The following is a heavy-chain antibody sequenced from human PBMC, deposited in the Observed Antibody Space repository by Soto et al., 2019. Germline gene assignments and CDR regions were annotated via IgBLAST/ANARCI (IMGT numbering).Heavy chain of an antibody. Sequence: QVQLVQSGAEVKKPGASVKVSCKASGYTFTGYYMHWVRQAPGQGLEWMGWINPNSGGTNYAQKFQGRVTMTRDTSISTAYMELSRLRSDDTAVYYCARDGYCSGGSCYYYYGMDVWGQGTTVTVSS. CDR2: INPNSGGT. CDR1: GYTFTGYY. V-gene: IGHV1-2*02. CDR3: ARDGYCSGGSCYYYYGMDV. J-gene: IGHJ6*02. D-gene: IGHD2-15*01.